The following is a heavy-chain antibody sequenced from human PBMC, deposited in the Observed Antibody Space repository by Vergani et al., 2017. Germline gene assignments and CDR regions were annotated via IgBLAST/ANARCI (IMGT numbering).Heavy chain of an antibody. Sequence: QVHLVESGGGVVQPGRSLRLSCAASGFTFGSFGMHWVRQAPGKGLEWVAVIWDDGRNKQYADSVKGRFTVSRDNSQSTLYLQMNSLRAEDTAMYYCAKARDPNCKGGNCYSYYYGLDLWGQGTTVTVSS. V-gene: IGHV3-33*06. D-gene: IGHD2-21*01. CDR3: AKARDPNCKGGNCYSYYYGLDL. CDR1: GFTFGSFG. CDR2: IWDDGRNK. J-gene: IGHJ6*02.